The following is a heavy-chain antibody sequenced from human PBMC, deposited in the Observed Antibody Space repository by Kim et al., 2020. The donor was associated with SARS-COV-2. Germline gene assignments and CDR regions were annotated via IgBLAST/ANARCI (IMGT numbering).Heavy chain of an antibody. Sequence: GGSLRLSCAASGFTFSNAWMSWVRQAPGKGLEGVGRIKSKTDGETTDYAAPVKGRFTISRDDSKNTLYLQMNSLKTEDTAEYYCNTEEGGYRSIISCYY. CDR1: GFTFSNAW. J-gene: IGHJ6*01. CDR3: NTEEGGYRSIISCYY. CDR2: IKSKTDGETT. V-gene: IGHV3-15*01. D-gene: IGHD2-2*01.